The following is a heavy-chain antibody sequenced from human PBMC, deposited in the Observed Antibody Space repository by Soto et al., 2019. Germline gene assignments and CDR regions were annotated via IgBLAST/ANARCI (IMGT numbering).Heavy chain of an antibody. CDR3: ARNMDYYYGRGSGNGHGV. CDR1: GYTSTAYH. V-gene: IGHV1-2*02. CDR2: INPKFGDT. D-gene: IGHD3-10*02. Sequence: QVQLVQSGAEVKEPGDSVRVSCEASGYTSTAYHIHWVRQAPGQGLEWMGWINPKFGDTTYAQDFQGRVSMTRDMSISTVYMELSRLTSDDTAIYYCARNMDYYYGRGSGNGHGVWGQGTTVTVFS. J-gene: IGHJ6*02.